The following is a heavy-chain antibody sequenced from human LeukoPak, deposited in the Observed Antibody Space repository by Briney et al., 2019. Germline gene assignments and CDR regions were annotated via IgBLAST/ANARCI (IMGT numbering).Heavy chain of an antibody. J-gene: IGHJ4*02. Sequence: GGSLRLSCAASGFTFDDYAMHWVRQAPGKGLEWVSGISWNSGSIGYADSVKGRFTVSRDNAKNSLYLQMNSLRAEDTALYYCAKSPIYYDSSGYYYGFDYWGQGTLVTVSS. D-gene: IGHD3-22*01. CDR2: ISWNSGSI. V-gene: IGHV3-9*01. CDR3: AKSPIYYDSSGYYYGFDY. CDR1: GFTFDDYA.